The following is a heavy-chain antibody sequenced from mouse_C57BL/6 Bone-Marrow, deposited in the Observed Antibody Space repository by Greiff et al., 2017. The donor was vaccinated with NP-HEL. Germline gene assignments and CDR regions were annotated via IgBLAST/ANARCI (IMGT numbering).Heavy chain of an antibody. CDR2: INPYNGGT. J-gene: IGHJ3*01. Sequence: EVQLQQSGPVLVKPGASVKMSCKASGYTFTDYYMNWVKQSHGKSLEWIGVINPYNGGTSYNQKFKGKATLTVDKSSSTAYMELNRLTSEDSAVSCGARSGLERATGFACWGKGALVTVSA. CDR3: ARSGLERATGFAC. CDR1: GYTFTDYY. V-gene: IGHV1-19*01. D-gene: IGHD3-1*01.